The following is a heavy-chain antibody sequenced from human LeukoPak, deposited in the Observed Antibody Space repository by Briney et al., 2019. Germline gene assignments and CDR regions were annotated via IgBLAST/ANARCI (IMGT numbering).Heavy chain of an antibody. V-gene: IGHV3-21*01. CDR2: ISSSSSYI. CDR3: ASTGYSSGWYEGAFDY. D-gene: IGHD6-19*01. J-gene: IGHJ4*02. Sequence: GGSLRLSCAASGFTFSSYSMNWVRQAPGKGLEWVSSISSSSSYIYYADSVKGRFTISRDNAKNSLYLQMNSLRAEDTAVYYCASTGYSSGWYEGAFDYWGQGTLVTVSS. CDR1: GFTFSSYS.